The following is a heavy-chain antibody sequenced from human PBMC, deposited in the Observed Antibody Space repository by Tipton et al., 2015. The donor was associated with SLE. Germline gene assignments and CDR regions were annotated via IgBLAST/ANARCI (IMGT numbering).Heavy chain of an antibody. D-gene: IGHD2-8*01. CDR3: EVYAKGDFDY. Sequence: LRLSCTVSGGSISSSSYYWGWIRQPPGKGLEWIGSIYYSGSTYYNPSLKSRVTISVDTSKNQFSLKLSSVTAADTAVYYCEVYAKGDFDYWGQGTLVTVSS. CDR2: IYYSGST. J-gene: IGHJ4*02. CDR1: GGSISSSSYY. V-gene: IGHV4-39*01.